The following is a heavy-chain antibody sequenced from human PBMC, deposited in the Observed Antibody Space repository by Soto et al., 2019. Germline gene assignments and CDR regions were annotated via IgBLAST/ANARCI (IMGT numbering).Heavy chain of an antibody. CDR3: AKGVRMTWNGMDV. V-gene: IGHV3-9*01. CDR2: ITANSDRR. Sequence: EVQLVESGGDLLQPGGSLRLSCAGFGFSVDDYTMHWVRQAPGKGLEWVSGITANSDRRAYAASVRGRFTVSKDSAKNSLYLQMDSLRIEDTALYYCAKGVRMTWNGMDVWGQGTAVIVSS. D-gene: IGHD3-10*01. CDR1: GFSVDDYT. J-gene: IGHJ6*02.